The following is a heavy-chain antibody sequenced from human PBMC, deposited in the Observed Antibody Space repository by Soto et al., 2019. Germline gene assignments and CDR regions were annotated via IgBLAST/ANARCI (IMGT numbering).Heavy chain of an antibody. D-gene: IGHD3-22*01. V-gene: IGHV4-59*01. CDR2: IYYSGST. J-gene: IGHJ4*02. Sequence: SETLSLTCTVSGGSISSYYWSWIRQPPGKGPEWIGYIYYSGSTNYNPSLKSRVTISVDTSKNQCSLKLSSVTAADTSVYYCATSYYYDSSGWGPFDYWGQGTLGTVS. CDR1: GGSISSYY. CDR3: ATSYYYDSSGWGPFDY.